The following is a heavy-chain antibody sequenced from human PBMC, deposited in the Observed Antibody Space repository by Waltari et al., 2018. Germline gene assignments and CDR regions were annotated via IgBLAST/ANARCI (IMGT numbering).Heavy chain of an antibody. CDR3: VRGGGTYGDWDY. Sequence: EVPLVESGGGLVQPGGSLRLSCAASGLTFRGYWSHWVPPAPGKGLVWVSRINGDGRNTNYADSVKGRFTISRDNAKNTLYLQMNSLRAEDTAVYYCVRGGGTYGDWDYWGLGTLVTVSS. CDR2: INGDGRNT. CDR1: GLTFRGYW. D-gene: IGHD4-17*01. V-gene: IGHV3-74*01. J-gene: IGHJ4*02.